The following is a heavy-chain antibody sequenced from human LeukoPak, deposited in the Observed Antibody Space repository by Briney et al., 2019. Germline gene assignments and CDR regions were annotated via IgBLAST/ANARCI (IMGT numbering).Heavy chain of an antibody. CDR1: GFTVSSNY. CDR2: IYSGGST. CDR3: ARIVLQFAHDAFDI. D-gene: IGHD5-24*01. Sequence: PGGSLRLSCAASGFTVSSNYMSWVRQAPGKELEWVSVIYSGGSTCYADSVKGRFTISRDNSKNTLYLQMNSLRAEDTAVYYCARIVLQFAHDAFDIWGQGTMVTVSS. V-gene: IGHV3-66*01. J-gene: IGHJ3*02.